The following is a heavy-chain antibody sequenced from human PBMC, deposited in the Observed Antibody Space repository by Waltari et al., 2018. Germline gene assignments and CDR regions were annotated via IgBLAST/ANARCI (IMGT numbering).Heavy chain of an antibody. D-gene: IGHD4-17*01. CDR1: GYTFIDRY. J-gene: IGHJ4*02. V-gene: IGHV1-2*02. Sequence: QVLLVQSGAAVREPGASVHVSCKASGYTFIDRYIHWVRQAPGQGLEWRGGDNPKAGDTNYARNIQGRVTMTSDTPVTTANMDLSSRRSDDTALYYCAKSDGGPGVDVWGRGTLVTVAS. CDR3: AKSDGGPGVDV. CDR2: DNPKAGDT.